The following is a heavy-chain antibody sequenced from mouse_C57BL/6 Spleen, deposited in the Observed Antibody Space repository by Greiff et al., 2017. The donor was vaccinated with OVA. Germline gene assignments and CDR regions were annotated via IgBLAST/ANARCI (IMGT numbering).Heavy chain of an antibody. J-gene: IGHJ1*03. CDR1: GYTFTSYW. Sequence: VQLQQSGTVLARPGASVKMSCKTSGYTFTSYWMHWVKQRPGQGLEWIGAIYPGNSDTSYNQKFKGKAKLTAVTSASTAYMELSSLTNEDSAVYYCTRGSNYENWYFDVWGTGTTVTVSS. CDR3: TRGSNYENWYFDV. D-gene: IGHD2-5*01. V-gene: IGHV1-5*01. CDR2: IYPGNSDT.